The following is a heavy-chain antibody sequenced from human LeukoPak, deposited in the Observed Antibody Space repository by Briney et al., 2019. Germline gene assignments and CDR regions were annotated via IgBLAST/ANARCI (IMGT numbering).Heavy chain of an antibody. Sequence: GGSLRLSCAASGFTFSSYAMHWVRQAPGKGLGWVAVISYDGSNKYYADSVKGRFTISRDNSKNTLYLQMNSLRAEDTAVYYCASSMVRGVTSDDYWGQGTLVTVSS. D-gene: IGHD3-10*01. CDR3: ASSMVRGVTSDDY. J-gene: IGHJ4*02. CDR2: ISYDGSNK. CDR1: GFTFSSYA. V-gene: IGHV3-30*04.